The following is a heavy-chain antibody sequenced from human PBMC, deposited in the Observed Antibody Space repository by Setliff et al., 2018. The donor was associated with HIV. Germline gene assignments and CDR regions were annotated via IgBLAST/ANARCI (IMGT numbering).Heavy chain of an antibody. CDR1: GYSISSGYC. CDR2: IYHSGST. D-gene: IGHD3-22*01. J-gene: IGHJ6*03. V-gene: IGHV4-38-2*01. Sequence: SETLSLTCAVSGYSISSGYCWGWNRQPPGKGLEWIGSIYHSGSTYYIPSLKSRVTISVDTSKNQFSLKLSSVTAADTAFYYCARGFSGDYLFTGYLDVWGKGTTVTVS. CDR3: ARGFSGDYLFTGYLDV.